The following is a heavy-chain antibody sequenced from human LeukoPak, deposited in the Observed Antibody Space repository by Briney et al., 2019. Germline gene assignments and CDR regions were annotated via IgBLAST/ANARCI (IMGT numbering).Heavy chain of an antibody. J-gene: IGHJ4*02. CDR3: AREVTGTMVRGGTDYFDY. Sequence: ASVKVSCKASGYTFTSYGISWVRQAPGQGLEWMGWISAYNGSTNYAQKLQGRVTMTTDTSTSTAYMELRSLRSDDTAVYYCAREVTGTMVRGGTDYFDYWGQGTLVTVSS. D-gene: IGHD1-7*01. CDR1: GYTFTSYG. V-gene: IGHV1-18*01. CDR2: ISAYNGST.